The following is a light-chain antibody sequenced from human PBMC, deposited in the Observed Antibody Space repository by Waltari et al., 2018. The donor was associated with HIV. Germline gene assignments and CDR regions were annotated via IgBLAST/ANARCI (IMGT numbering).Light chain of an antibody. CDR2: GNR. CDR3: QSFDYDSSLTVL. Sequence: QSVLTQPPSVSGAPGQTVTISCSGSSSNLGDADFDVHWYQQLPGTAPKLLIYGNRIRPSGVPDRFSGSKSGTSASLAITGLQPEDEADYYCQSFDYDSSLTVLFGGGTKLTVL. V-gene: IGLV1-40*01. CDR1: SSNLGDADFD. J-gene: IGLJ2*01.